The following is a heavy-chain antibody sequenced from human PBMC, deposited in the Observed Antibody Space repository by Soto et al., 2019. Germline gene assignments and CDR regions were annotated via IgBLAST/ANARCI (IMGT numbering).Heavy chain of an antibody. CDR1: GVSCCSYA. CDR2: IRQDGSEK. J-gene: IGHJ6*03. CDR3: ARALSPSHYYYHYMDV. Sequence: GGPLRVSCAASGVSCCSYAMSWVRQAPGKGLEWVANIRQDGSEKYYVDSVKGRFTISRDNAKNSLYLQMNSLRAEDTAVYYCARALSPSHYYYHYMDVWGKGTTVTVSS. V-gene: IGHV3-7*01.